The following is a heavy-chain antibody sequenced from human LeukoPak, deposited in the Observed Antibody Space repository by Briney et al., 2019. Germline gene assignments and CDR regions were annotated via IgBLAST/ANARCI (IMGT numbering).Heavy chain of an antibody. Sequence: GGSLRLSCAASGFTFSSYEMNWVRQAPGKGLEWVSYIYSSGSTTKYADSVKGRFTISRDNAKNSLHLQMSSLRVEDTAVHYCARGAYGDYGRGYWGQGTLVTVSS. D-gene: IGHD4-17*01. CDR2: IYSSGSTT. J-gene: IGHJ4*02. CDR3: ARGAYGDYGRGY. V-gene: IGHV3-48*03. CDR1: GFTFSSYE.